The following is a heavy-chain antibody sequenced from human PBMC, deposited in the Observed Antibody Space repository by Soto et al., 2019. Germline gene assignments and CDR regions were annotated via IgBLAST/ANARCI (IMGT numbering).Heavy chain of an antibody. D-gene: IGHD4-4*01. CDR3: AKGGDYSNWRPHHRRYYYGMDV. CDR1: GFTFSSYA. Sequence: GGSLRLSCAASGFTFSSYAMSWVRQAPGKGLEWVSAISGSGGSTYYADSVKGRFTISRDNSKNTLYLQMNSLRAEDTAVYYCAKGGDYSNWRPHHRRYYYGMDVWGQGTTVTVSS. V-gene: IGHV3-23*01. J-gene: IGHJ6*02. CDR2: ISGSGGST.